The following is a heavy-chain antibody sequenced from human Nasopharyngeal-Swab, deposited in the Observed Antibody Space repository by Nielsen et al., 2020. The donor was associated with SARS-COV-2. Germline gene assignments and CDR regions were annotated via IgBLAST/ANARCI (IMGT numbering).Heavy chain of an antibody. CDR2: IYYSGST. J-gene: IGHJ3*02. Sequence: WIRQPPGKGLEWIGSIYYSGSTYYKPSLKSRVTISVDTSKNQFSLKLSSVTAADTAVYYCARRDYYDSSDLGAFDIWGQGTMVTVSS. V-gene: IGHV4-39*01. CDR3: ARRDYYDSSDLGAFDI. D-gene: IGHD3-22*01.